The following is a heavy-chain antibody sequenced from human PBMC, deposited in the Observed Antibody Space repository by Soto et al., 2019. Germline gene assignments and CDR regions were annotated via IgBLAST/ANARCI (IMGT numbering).Heavy chain of an antibody. V-gene: IGHV3-23*03. J-gene: IGHJ4*02. D-gene: IGHD2-8*01. Sequence: PGGTLRLSCPASGFIISAYTMGWVRLAPGKGLEWVASLFSGGVSTRYADSVAGRFTISRDNSKNMLYLQMNSLGVDDTAVYYCARDRQPDAIWTFDYLGRGILVTVSS. CDR3: ARDRQPDAIWTFDY. CDR2: LFSGGVST. CDR1: GFIISAYT.